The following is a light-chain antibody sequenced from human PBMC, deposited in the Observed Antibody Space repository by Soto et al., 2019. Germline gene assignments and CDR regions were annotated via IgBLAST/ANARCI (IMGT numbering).Light chain of an antibody. CDR3: QQYSTYPWT. CDR1: QSISTW. V-gene: IGKV1-5*03. J-gene: IGKJ1*01. Sequence: DIQMTQSPSTLSASVGDRVTITSRASQSISTWLAWYQQKPGKAPKLLIYKASSLESGVPSEFSGSGSGTEFTLTISSLQPDDFATYYCQQYSTYPWTFGQGTKVEI. CDR2: KAS.